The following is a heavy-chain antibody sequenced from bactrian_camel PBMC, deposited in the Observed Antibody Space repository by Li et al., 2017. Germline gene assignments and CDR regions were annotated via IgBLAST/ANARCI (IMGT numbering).Heavy chain of an antibody. CDR2: FTTSRATT. CDR1: GYSTGSYS. Sequence: HVQLVESGGGSVQTGGSLRLSCAASGYSTGSYSMGWFRQPPGKEREPVAFFTTSRATTYYAERVKGRFTISQDSAGNTVVLQMNNLKPEDTAMYYCAAGNWGSGGLNAAAYKYWGQGTQVTVS. J-gene: IGHJ4*01. D-gene: IGHD7*01. V-gene: IGHV3S60*01. CDR3: AAGNWGSGGLNAAAYKY.